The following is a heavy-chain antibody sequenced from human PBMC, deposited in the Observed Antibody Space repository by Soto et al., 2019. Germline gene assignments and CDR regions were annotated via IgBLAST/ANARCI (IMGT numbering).Heavy chain of an antibody. CDR3: AKELTLPLYSSGWYYYYYYMDV. Sequence: GGSLRLSCAASGFTFDDYAMHWVRQAPGKGLEWVSGISWNSGSIGYADSVKGRFTISRDNAKNSLYLQMNSLRAEDTALYYYAKELTLPLYSSGWYYYYYYMDVWGKGTTVTVSS. D-gene: IGHD6-19*01. V-gene: IGHV3-9*01. J-gene: IGHJ6*03. CDR1: GFTFDDYA. CDR2: ISWNSGSI.